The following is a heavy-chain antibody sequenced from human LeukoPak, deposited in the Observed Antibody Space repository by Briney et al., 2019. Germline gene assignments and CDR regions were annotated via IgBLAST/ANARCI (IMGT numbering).Heavy chain of an antibody. J-gene: IGHJ6*03. CDR1: GFTFSRYW. CDR2: IKQDGSGK. V-gene: IGHV3-7*03. CDR3: AKDRQGFGFGEQLDYYYMDV. Sequence: GGSLRLSCAASGFTFSRYWMSWVRQAPGKGLDWVANIKQDGSGKYYVDSVKGRFTISRDNAKSSLYLQMNSLRAEDTAVYYCAKDRQGFGFGEQLDYYYMDVWGKGTTVTVSS. D-gene: IGHD3-10*01.